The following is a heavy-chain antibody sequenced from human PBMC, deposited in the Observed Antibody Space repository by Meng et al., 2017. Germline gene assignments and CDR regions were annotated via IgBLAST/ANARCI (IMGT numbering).Heavy chain of an antibody. D-gene: IGHD3-22*01. CDR3: AKDLDYYDSSGYYIHDAFDI. CDR1: GFTFDDYA. V-gene: IGHV3-9*01. Sequence: SLKISCAASGFTFDDYAMHWVRQAPGKGLEWVSGISWNSGSIGYADSVKGRFTISRDNSKNTLYLQMNSLRAEDTAVYYCAKDLDYYDSSGYYIHDAFDIWGQGTMVTVSS. J-gene: IGHJ3*02. CDR2: ISWNSGSI.